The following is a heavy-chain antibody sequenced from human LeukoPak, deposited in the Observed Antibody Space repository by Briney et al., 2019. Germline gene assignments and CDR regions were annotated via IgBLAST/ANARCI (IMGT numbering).Heavy chain of an antibody. D-gene: IGHD6-6*01. Sequence: SETLSLTCAVYGGSFSGYYWSWIRQPPGKGLEWIGSIYYSGTTYYNPSLKSRITTSVDTSKYQFSLKLSSVTAADTAVYYCVRTPEYSRSYRYWGQGILVTVSS. J-gene: IGHJ4*02. CDR3: VRTPEYSRSYRY. CDR2: IYYSGTT. CDR1: GGSFSGYY. V-gene: IGHV4-34*01.